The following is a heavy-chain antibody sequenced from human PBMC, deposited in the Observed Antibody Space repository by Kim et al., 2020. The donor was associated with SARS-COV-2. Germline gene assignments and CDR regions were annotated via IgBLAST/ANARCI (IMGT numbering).Heavy chain of an antibody. V-gene: IGHV7-4-1*02. J-gene: IGHJ4*02. CDR2: INTDTGSP. Sequence: ASVKVSCKASGYTFTNHAINWVRQAPGRGLEWMGWINTDTGSPTYAPDFTGRFVFSLDTSVSPAYLQIRSLEAEDTALYYCARVVWGGYRYIDSWGQGTL. CDR3: ARVVWGGYRYIDS. CDR1: GYTFTNHA. D-gene: IGHD3-16*02.